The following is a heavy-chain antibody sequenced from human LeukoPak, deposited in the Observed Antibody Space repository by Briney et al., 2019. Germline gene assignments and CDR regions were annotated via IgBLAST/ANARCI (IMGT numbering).Heavy chain of an antibody. CDR2: IYYSGST. Sequence: TSETLSLTCTVSGGSISSSSYYWGWIRQPPGKGLEWIGSIYYSGSTYYNPSLKSRVTISVDTSKNQFSLKLSSVTAADTAVYYCARVTGYMIEDYFDYWGQGTLVTVSS. V-gene: IGHV4-39*07. J-gene: IGHJ4*02. CDR1: GGSISSSSYY. CDR3: ARVTGYMIEDYFDY. D-gene: IGHD3-22*01.